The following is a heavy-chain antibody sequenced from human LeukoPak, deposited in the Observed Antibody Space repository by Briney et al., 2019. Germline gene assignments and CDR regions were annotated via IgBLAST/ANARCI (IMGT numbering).Heavy chain of an antibody. V-gene: IGHV3-23*01. CDR3: AKDSGGYSSKVGAFDI. D-gene: IGHD6-13*01. J-gene: IGHJ3*02. CDR1: GFTFSSYA. Sequence: PGGSLRLSCAASGFTFSSYAMSWVRQAPGKGLEWVSAISGSGGSTYYADSVKGRFTISRDNSKNTLYLQMNSLRAEDTAVYYCAKDSGGYSSKVGAFDIWGQGTMVTVSS. CDR2: ISGSGGST.